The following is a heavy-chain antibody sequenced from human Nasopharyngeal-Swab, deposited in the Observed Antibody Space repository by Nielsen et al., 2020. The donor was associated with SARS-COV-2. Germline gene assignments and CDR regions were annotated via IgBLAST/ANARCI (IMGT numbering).Heavy chain of an antibody. D-gene: IGHD3-3*01. V-gene: IGHV1-8*01. CDR1: GYTFTSYD. J-gene: IGHJ5*02. CDR2: MNPNSGNT. Sequence: ASVKVSCKASGYTFTSYDINWVRQATGQGLEWMGWMNPNSGNTGYAQKFQGRVTMTRNTSISTAYMELSSLRSEDTAVYYCARGRYYYDFWSGPSPNNWFDPWGQGTLVTVSS. CDR3: ARGRYYYDFWSGPSPNNWFDP.